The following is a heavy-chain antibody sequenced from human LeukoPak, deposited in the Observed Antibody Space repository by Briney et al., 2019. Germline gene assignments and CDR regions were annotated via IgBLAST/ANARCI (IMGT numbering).Heavy chain of an antibody. J-gene: IGHJ4*02. CDR3: AKFRHDSSGYPYYFDY. D-gene: IGHD3-22*01. CDR1: GFTFSSYA. Sequence: GGSLRPSCAASGFTFSSYAMSWVRQAPGKGLEWVSAISGSGGSTYYADSVKGRFTISRDNSKNTLYLQMNSLRAEDTAVYYCAKFRHDSSGYPYYFDYWGQGTLVTVSS. V-gene: IGHV3-23*01. CDR2: ISGSGGST.